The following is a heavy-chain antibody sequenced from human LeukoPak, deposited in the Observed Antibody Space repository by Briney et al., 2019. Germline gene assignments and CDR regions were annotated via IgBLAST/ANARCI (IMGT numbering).Heavy chain of an antibody. D-gene: IGHD6-13*01. CDR1: GFTFGHYA. Sequence: PGGSLRLSCTASGFTFGHYAMSWVRQAPGKGLEWVGFIRSQAYGGTTEYAASVKGRFTISRDNAKNSLYLQMNSLRAEDTAVYYCARRYSSSWYSYDYWGQGTLVTVSS. V-gene: IGHV3-49*04. CDR2: IRSQAYGGTT. J-gene: IGHJ4*02. CDR3: ARRYSSSWYSYDY.